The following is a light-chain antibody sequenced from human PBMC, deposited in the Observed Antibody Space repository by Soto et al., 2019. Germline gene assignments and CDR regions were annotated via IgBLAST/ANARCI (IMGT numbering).Light chain of an antibody. Sequence: DIQMTQSPSSLSASVGDRVTITCQASQDISNYLNWYQQKPGKAPKLLIYDASNLETGVPSRFSGSGSGTDFTFTISSLQTEDIETYYCQHRTFGGGTKVEIK. J-gene: IGKJ4*01. CDR3: QHRT. CDR2: DAS. V-gene: IGKV1-33*01. CDR1: QDISNY.